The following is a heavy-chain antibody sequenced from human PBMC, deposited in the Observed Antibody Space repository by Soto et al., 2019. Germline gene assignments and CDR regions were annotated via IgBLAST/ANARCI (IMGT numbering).Heavy chain of an antibody. V-gene: IGHV1-69*01. CDR2: IIPIFGTA. J-gene: IGHJ5*02. CDR1: GGTFSSYA. Sequence: QVQLVQSGAEVKKPGSSVKVSCKASGGTFSSYAISWVRQAPGQGLEWMGGIIPIFGTANYAQKFQGRVTITADDSTRTAYMELRSLRYEYTAVYYCARGSRYDFWSGYLVSWGQGTLVTVSS. CDR3: ARGSRYDFWSGYLVS. D-gene: IGHD3-3*01.